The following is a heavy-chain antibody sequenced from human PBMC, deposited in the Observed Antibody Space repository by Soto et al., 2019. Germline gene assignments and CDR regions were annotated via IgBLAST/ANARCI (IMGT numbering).Heavy chain of an antibody. CDR2: ISYDGSNK. J-gene: IGHJ3*02. V-gene: IGHV3-30*18. D-gene: IGHD2-15*01. Sequence: PGGSLRLSCAASGFTFSSYGMHWVRQAPGKGLEWVAAISYDGSNKYYADSVKGRFTISRDNSRNTVYMQMNSLRAEDTAVYHCAKVDSGGAFDMWGQGAMVTVSS. CDR3: AKVDSGGAFDM. CDR1: GFTFSSYG.